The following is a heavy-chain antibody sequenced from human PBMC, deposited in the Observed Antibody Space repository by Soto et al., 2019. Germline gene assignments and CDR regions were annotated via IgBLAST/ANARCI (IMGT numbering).Heavy chain of an antibody. CDR1: GGTFSSYA. CDR2: IIPIFGTA. V-gene: IGHV1-69*13. J-gene: IGHJ5*02. Sequence: SVKVSCKASGGTFSSYAISWVRQAPGQGLEWMGGIIPIFGTANYAQKFQGRVTITADESTSTANMELSNLRSEDTAVYYCASYTHPVVNRIAWFDPWGQGTLVTVSS. CDR3: ASYTHPVVNRIAWFDP. D-gene: IGHD3-22*01.